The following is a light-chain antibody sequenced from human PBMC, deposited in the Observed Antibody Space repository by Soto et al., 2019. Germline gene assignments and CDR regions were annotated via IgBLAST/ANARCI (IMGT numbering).Light chain of an antibody. V-gene: IGLV2-14*01. Sequence: QSLLTQPASVSGSPGQSITISCTGTSSDIGAYNYVSWYQQHPGKAPKLMIYEVSNRPSGISNRFSGSKSGNTASLTISGLQADDEADYYCSSYTSTSSYVFGTGTKVTVL. CDR2: EVS. CDR1: SSDIGAYNY. J-gene: IGLJ1*01. CDR3: SSYTSTSSYV.